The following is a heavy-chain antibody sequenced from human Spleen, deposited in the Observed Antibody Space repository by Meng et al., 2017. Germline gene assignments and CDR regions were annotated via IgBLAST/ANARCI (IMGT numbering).Heavy chain of an antibody. CDR3: ARGPTTMAHDFDY. Sequence: QVPLQQWGAGLFKPSETLSLHCVVSGGSFSDYYWSWIRQPPGKGLEWIGEINHSGSTNYNPSLESRATISVDTSQNNLSLKLSSVTAADSAVYYCARGPTTMAHDFDYWGQGTLVTVSS. J-gene: IGHJ4*02. CDR2: INHSGST. CDR1: GGSFSDYY. D-gene: IGHD4-11*01. V-gene: IGHV4-34*01.